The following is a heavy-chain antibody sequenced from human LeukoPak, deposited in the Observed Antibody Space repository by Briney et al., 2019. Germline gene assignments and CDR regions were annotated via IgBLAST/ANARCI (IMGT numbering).Heavy chain of an antibody. V-gene: IGHV3-66*01. CDR3: ARDSGSQYYFDY. Sequence: GGSLRLSCAASGFTVSSSYMSWVRQAPGKGLEWVSVIYSGGSTYYADSVKGRFTISRDNSKNTLYLQMNSLRAEDTAVYYCARDSGSQYYFDYWGQGTLVTVSS. J-gene: IGHJ4*02. D-gene: IGHD1-26*01. CDR2: IYSGGST. CDR1: GFTVSSSY.